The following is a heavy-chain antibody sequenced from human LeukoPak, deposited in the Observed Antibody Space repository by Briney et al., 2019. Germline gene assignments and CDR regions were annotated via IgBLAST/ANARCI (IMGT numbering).Heavy chain of an antibody. D-gene: IGHD6-6*01. CDR2: INPNSGGT. CDR1: GYTFTGYY. Sequence: ASVKVSCKASGYTFTGYYMHWVRQAPGQGLEWMGRINPNSGGTNYAQKFQGRVTMTRDTSISTAYMELSRLRSDDTAVYYCARARNSRLSIAIMDVWGKGTTVTVSS. V-gene: IGHV1-2*06. J-gene: IGHJ6*03. CDR3: ARARNSRLSIAIMDV.